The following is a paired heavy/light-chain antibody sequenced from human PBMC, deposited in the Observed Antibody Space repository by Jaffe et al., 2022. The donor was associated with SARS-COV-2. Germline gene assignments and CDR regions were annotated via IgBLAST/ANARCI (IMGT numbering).Light chain of an antibody. Sequence: DIVTTQSPDSLAVSLGERATINCKSSQSVLYSSNNKNYLAWYQQKPGQPPKLLIYWASTRESGVPDRFSGSGSGTDFTLTISSLQAEDVAVYYCQQYYSSPWTFGQGTKVEIK. CDR2: WAS. CDR3: QQYYSSPWT. CDR1: QSVLYSSNNKNY. J-gene: IGKJ1*01. V-gene: IGKV4-1*01.
Heavy chain of an antibody. CDR3: ARVPLDGYSFFEY. CDR2: IRNKAKSYTT. V-gene: IGHV3-72*01. CDR1: GFTFSDHH. D-gene: IGHD4-4*01. J-gene: IGHJ4*02. Sequence: EVQLVESGGGLVQPGGSLRLSCAASGFTFSDHHIDWVRQAPGKGLEWVGRIRNKAKSYTTEYAASVKGRFTISRDDSKNSVYLQMNSLKTEDTAVYHCARVPLDGYSFFEYWGQGTLVTVSS.